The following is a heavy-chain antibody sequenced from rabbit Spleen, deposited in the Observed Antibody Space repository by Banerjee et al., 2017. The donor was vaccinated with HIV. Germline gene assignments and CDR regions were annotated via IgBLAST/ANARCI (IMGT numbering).Heavy chain of an antibody. J-gene: IGHJ6*01. CDR2: IGAGSGGNT. Sequence: SLAESGGDLVKPGASLTLTCTASGFSLSSSYWLCWVRQAPGKGLEWIACIGAGSGGNTYYASWAKGRFTISKTSSTTVILQMTSLTVADTATYFCARDTSSSFSSYGMDLWGPGTLVTVS. V-gene: IGHV1S40*01. CDR3: ARDTSSSFSSYGMDL. CDR1: GFSLSSSYW. D-gene: IGHD1-1*01.